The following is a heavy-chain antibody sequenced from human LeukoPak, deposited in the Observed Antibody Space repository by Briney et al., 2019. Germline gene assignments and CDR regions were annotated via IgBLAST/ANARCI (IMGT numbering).Heavy chain of an antibody. CDR2: ISSSSSTI. V-gene: IGHV3-48*02. Sequence: GGSLRLSCTASGITFSDYWLNWVRQAPGKGLEWVSYISSSSSTIYYADSVKGRFTISRDNAKNLLYLQMNSLRDEDTAVYYCARERGSRFYYFDYWGQGTLVTVSS. CDR1: GITFSDYW. D-gene: IGHD3-10*01. J-gene: IGHJ4*02. CDR3: ARERGSRFYYFDY.